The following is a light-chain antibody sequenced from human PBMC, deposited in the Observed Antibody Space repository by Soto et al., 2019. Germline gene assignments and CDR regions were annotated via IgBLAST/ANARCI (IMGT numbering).Light chain of an antibody. CDR1: SSDISADNY. CDR3: SSYTSNSFYV. V-gene: IGLV2-14*01. Sequence: QSVLTQPASVSGSPGQSITISCTRTSSDISADNYVSWYQQHPGKAPKLIIYEVADRPSGLSNRFSGSKSGNTASLTISRLQPEDEADYYCSSYTSNSFYVFGTGTKVTVL. J-gene: IGLJ1*01. CDR2: EVA.